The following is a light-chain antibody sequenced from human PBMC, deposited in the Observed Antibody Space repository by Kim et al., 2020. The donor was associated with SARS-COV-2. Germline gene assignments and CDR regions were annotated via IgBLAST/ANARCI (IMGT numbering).Light chain of an antibody. CDR2: GAS. CDR1: QSVSSN. CDR3: HQYNDWPPLT. Sequence: EIVMTQSPATLSVSPGERATLSCRASQSVSSNLAWYQQKPGQAPRLLIYGASTRAPGILARFSGSGSGTDFTLTIYSLQSEDFAVYYCHQYNDWPPLTFGGGTKVDIK. J-gene: IGKJ4*01. V-gene: IGKV3-15*01.